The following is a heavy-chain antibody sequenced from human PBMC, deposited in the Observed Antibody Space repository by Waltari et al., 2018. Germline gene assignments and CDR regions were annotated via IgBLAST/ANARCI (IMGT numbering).Heavy chain of an antibody. CDR3: AREQDSSRRDYYYGMDV. CDR2: IIPIFGTA. D-gene: IGHD3-22*01. CDR1: GGTFSRYA. Sequence: QVQLVQSGAEVKKPGSSVKVSCKASGGTFSRYAISWVRQAPGQGLEWMGGIIPIFGTANYAQKCQGRVTITTDESTSTAYMELSSLRSEDTAVYYCAREQDSSRRDYYYGMDVWGQGTTVTVSS. J-gene: IGHJ6*02. V-gene: IGHV1-69*05.